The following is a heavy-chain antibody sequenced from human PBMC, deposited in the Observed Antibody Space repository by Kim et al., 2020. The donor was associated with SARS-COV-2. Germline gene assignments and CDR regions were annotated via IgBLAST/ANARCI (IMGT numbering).Heavy chain of an antibody. Sequence: ASVKVSCKASGYTFTSYGISWVRQAPGKGLEWMGWISAYNGNTNYAQKLQGRVTMTTDTSTSTAYMELRSLRSDDTAVYYCARGEGGYSYGYPSWVDYWGQGTLVTVSS. J-gene: IGHJ4*02. V-gene: IGHV1-18*01. CDR2: ISAYNGNT. CDR1: GYTFTSYG. D-gene: IGHD5-18*01. CDR3: ARGEGGYSYGYPSWVDY.